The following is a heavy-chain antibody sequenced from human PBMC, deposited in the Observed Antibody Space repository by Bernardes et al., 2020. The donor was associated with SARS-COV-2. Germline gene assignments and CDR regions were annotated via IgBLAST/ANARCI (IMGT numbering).Heavy chain of an antibody. V-gene: IGHV1-18*01. D-gene: IGHD3-10*01. J-gene: IGHJ4*02. CDR1: GYTFTSYA. Sequence: ASVKVSCKASGYTFTSYAITWVRQAPGQGLEWMGWISAYNGNTNYAQKFQGRVAMTTDTSTSTAYMELRSLRSDDTAVYYCARDYGPGSNYKWFDYWGQGTQVTVSS. CDR3: ARDYGPGSNYKWFDY. CDR2: ISAYNGNT.